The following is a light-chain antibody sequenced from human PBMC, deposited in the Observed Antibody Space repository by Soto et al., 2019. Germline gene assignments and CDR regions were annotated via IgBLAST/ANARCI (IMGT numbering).Light chain of an antibody. CDR2: DTS. J-gene: IGKJ3*01. Sequence: EIVLTQSPGTLSLSPGERATLSCRASQSVSSSYLAWYQQKPGQAPRLLIYDTSSRATGIPDRFSGSGSGTDFTLTISGLEPEDFAVYYCQQHGSSPLTFGPGTKVDIK. CDR3: QQHGSSPLT. V-gene: IGKV3-20*01. CDR1: QSVSSSY.